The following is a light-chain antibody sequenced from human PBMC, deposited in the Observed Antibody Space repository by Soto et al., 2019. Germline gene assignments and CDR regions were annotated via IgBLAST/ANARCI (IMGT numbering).Light chain of an antibody. J-gene: IGKJ5*01. CDR2: GAS. CDR1: QSLSSSF. V-gene: IGKV3-20*01. CDR3: QQFGSSPPIT. Sequence: EIVLTQSPGTLSLSPGERATLSCRASQSLSSSFLSCYQQKRGQAPRLLISGASSRATGIPDRFSGSASGTELTLTISRLEPEDVAVYYCQQFGSSPPITFGPGTRLDIK.